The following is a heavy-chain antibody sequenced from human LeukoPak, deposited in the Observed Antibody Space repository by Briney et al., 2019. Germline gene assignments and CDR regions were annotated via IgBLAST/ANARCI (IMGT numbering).Heavy chain of an antibody. CDR1: GGTFSSYA. J-gene: IGHJ4*02. CDR2: IIPIFGTA. CDR3: ARAIAARMYYFDY. Sequence: GASVKVSCKASGGTFSSYAISWVRQAPGQGLEWMGGIIPIFGTATYAQKFQGRVTITADESTSTVYMELSSLRSEDTAVYYCARAIAARMYYFDYWGQGTLVTVSS. D-gene: IGHD6-6*01. V-gene: IGHV1-69*13.